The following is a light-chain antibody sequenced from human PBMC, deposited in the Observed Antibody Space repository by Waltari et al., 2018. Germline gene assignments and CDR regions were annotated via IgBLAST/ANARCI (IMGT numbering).Light chain of an antibody. CDR1: QGIRSY. CDR3: LQHNSYPWT. V-gene: IGKV1-17*01. CDR2: AAS. Sequence: DIQMTQSPSSLSASVGDTVTITCRASQGIRSYLNWFQQKPGKAPKLLIYAASSLESEVPSRFSGSGSGTEFTLTISSLQPEDFAAYYCLQHNSYPWTFGQGTKVEIK. J-gene: IGKJ1*01.